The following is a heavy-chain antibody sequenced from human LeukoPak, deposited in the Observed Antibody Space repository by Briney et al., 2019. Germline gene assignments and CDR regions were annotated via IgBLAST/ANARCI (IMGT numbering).Heavy chain of an antibody. CDR3: ARETLYGDYVFDY. Sequence: GGSLRLSCAASGFTFSNYGMSWVRQAPGKGLEWVSSISSSSSYIYYADSVKGRFTISRDNAKNSLYLQMNSLRAEDTAVYYCARETLYGDYVFDYWGQGTLVTVSS. D-gene: IGHD4-17*01. V-gene: IGHV3-21*01. CDR2: ISSSSSYI. CDR1: GFTFSNYG. J-gene: IGHJ4*02.